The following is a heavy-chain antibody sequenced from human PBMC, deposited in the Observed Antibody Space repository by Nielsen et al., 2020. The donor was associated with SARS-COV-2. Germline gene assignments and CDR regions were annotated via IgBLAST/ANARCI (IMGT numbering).Heavy chain of an antibody. CDR2: ISGYNGDT. CDR3: ARGTDSGLY. D-gene: IGHD3-10*01. J-gene: IGHJ4*02. CDR1: GYTFTNYG. V-gene: IGHV1-18*04. Sequence: ASVKVSCKASGYTFTNYGISWVRQAPGQGLEWMGWISGYNGDTNYAQKFQGRVTMTTDTSTNTAYMELRSLRSDDTAVYYCARGTDSGLYWGQGTLVTVSS.